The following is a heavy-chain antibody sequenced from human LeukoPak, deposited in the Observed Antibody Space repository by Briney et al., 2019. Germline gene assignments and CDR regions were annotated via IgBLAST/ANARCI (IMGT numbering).Heavy chain of an antibody. J-gene: IGHJ1*01. V-gene: IGHV5-51*01. CDR2: IYPGDSDI. CDR1: GSSFTSYW. Sequence: RAGGSLEISCQGSGSSFTSYWIGWVRQLPGKGLEGMWIIYPGDSDIRYSPSFQAQVPISADKSISTASLQWSSLKASDTAMYYCARQDGSRSVYWGQGTLVTVSS. CDR3: ARQDGSRSVY. D-gene: IGHD5-24*01.